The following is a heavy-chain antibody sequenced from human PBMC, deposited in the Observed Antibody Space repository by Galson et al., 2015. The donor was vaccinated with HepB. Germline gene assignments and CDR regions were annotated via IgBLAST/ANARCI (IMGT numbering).Heavy chain of an antibody. D-gene: IGHD3-10*01. Sequence: SLRLSCAASGFTFSSNWMHWVRQAPGKGLVWVSVINPEGNSAYYADSVKGRFTISRDDAKRTLYLQMNSLRAEDTAVYYCSTTLRVRAIFRGVTIMALDYWGQGTLVTVSS. J-gene: IGHJ4*02. CDR3: STTLRVRAIFRGVTIMALDY. V-gene: IGHV3-74*01. CDR1: GFTFSSNW. CDR2: INPEGNSA.